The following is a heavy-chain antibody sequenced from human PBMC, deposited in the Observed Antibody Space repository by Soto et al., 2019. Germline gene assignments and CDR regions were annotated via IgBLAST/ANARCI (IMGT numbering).Heavy chain of an antibody. J-gene: IGHJ4*02. CDR1: GGSFSGYY. CDR3: ARVRNDYVWGSSHVFDY. D-gene: IGHD3-16*01. CDR2: INHSGST. Sequence: SETLYLTCAVYGGSFSGYYWSWIRQPPGKGLEWIGEINHSGSTNYNPSLKSRVTISVDTSKNQFSLKLSSVTAADTAVYYCARVRNDYVWGSSHVFDYWGQGTLVTVSS. V-gene: IGHV4-34*01.